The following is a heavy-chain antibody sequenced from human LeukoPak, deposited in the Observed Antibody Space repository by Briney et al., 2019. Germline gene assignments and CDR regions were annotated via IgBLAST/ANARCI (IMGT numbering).Heavy chain of an antibody. CDR2: TQDDESNK. V-gene: IGHV3-30*02. Sequence: QSGGSLRLSCAASGFIFSSSGMHWVRQAPGKGLEWVAFTQDDESNKYYSDSVKGRFTISRDNSKNTLFLQMSSLRPEDTALYYCAKRMTERPHYYYMDVWGRGTTVTVSS. CDR3: AKRMTERPHYYYMDV. J-gene: IGHJ6*03. CDR1: GFIFSSSG.